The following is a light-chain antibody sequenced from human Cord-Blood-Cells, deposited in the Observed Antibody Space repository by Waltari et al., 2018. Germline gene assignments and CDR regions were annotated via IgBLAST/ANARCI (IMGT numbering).Light chain of an antibody. J-gene: IGKJ1*01. Sequence: QSPSTLSASVGDRVTITCRASQSISSWLAWYQQKPGKAPKLLIYKASSLESGVPSRFSGSGSGTEFTLTISSLQPDDFATYYCQQYNSYWTFGQGTKVEIK. V-gene: IGKV1-5*03. CDR1: QSISSW. CDR2: KAS. CDR3: QQYNSYWT.